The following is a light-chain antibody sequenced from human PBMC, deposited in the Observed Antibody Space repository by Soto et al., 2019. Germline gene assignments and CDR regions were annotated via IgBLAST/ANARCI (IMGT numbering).Light chain of an antibody. CDR3: SSYTGSSTLL. CDR1: SRDVGTYNY. CDR2: EVT. J-gene: IGLJ2*01. V-gene: IGLV2-14*01. Sequence: QSALTQPASVSGSPGQSITISCTGTSRDVGTYNYVSWYQQHPGKAPKLIIYEVTNRPSGVSSRFSGSKSGNTASLTISGRQAEDEADYYCSSYTGSSTLLFGGGTKVTVL.